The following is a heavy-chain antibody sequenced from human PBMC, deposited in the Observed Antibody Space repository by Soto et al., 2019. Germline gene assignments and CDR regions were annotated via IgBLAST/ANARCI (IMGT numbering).Heavy chain of an antibody. CDR1: GFSFKTYG. Sequence: EVHLLESGGGLVQPGGSLRLSCADSGFSFKTYGMTWVRQAPGKGLEGVAHIGLSNSDTYYADSVKGRFTISRDNSKKMVYLQMNSLRDADTAVYYCVKGGAYCYNDCTRSYWGRGTLVTVSS. J-gene: IGHJ4*02. CDR3: VKGGAYCYNDCTRSY. CDR2: IGLSNSDT. D-gene: IGHD2-21*01. V-gene: IGHV3-23*01.